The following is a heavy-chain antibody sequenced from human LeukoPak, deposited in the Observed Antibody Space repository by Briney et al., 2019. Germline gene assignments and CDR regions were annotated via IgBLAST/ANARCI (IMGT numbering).Heavy chain of an antibody. CDR2: IYYSGST. CDR3: ARVHYDFWSGYMDV. Sequence: SETLSLTCTVSGGSISSSSYYWGWIRQPPGKGLEWIGSIYYSGSTYYNPSLKSRVTISVDTSKNQFSLKLSSVTAADTAVYYCARVHYDFWSGYMDVWGQGTLVTVSS. V-gene: IGHV4-39*01. J-gene: IGHJ1*01. D-gene: IGHD3-3*01. CDR1: GGSISSSSYY.